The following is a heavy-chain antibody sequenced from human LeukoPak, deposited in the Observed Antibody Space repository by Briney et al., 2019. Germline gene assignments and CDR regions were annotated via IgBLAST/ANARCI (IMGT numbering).Heavy chain of an antibody. J-gene: IGHJ2*01. Sequence: NSSETLSITCTVSGGSISSYYWSWIRQPPGKGLEWIGYIYYSGSTNYNPSLKSRVTISIDTSKTHFYLKLSSVTAADTAVYYCASTVTTFSFWYFDLWGRGTLVTVSS. D-gene: IGHD4-17*01. CDR1: GGSISSYY. V-gene: IGHV4-59*08. CDR3: ASTVTTFSFWYFDL. CDR2: IYYSGST.